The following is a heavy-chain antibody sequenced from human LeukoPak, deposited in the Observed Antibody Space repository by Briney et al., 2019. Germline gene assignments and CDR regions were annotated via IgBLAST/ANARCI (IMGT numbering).Heavy chain of an antibody. D-gene: IGHD6-6*01. CDR3: AKDRQYSNSHCFDY. Sequence: GGSLRLSCAASGFTVSSNYMSWVRQAPGKGLEWVSAISGSGSSPYYADSVKGRFTISRDNSKNTLYLQMDSLRAEDTAVYYCAKDRQYSNSHCFDYWGQGILVTVSS. CDR1: GFTVSSNY. CDR2: ISGSGSSP. V-gene: IGHV3-23*01. J-gene: IGHJ4*02.